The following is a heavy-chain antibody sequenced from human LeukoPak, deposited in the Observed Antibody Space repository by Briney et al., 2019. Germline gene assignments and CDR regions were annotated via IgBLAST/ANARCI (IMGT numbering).Heavy chain of an antibody. J-gene: IGHJ4*02. CDR3: ARGYDILTGYPDLDY. V-gene: IGHV1-18*01. CDR1: GYTFTSYG. Sequence: ASVKVSCKASGYTFTSYGISWVRQAPGQGLEWMGWISAYNGNTNYAQKLQGRVTMTTDTSTSTAYMELRSLRSDDTAVYYCARGYDILTGYPDLDYWGQGTLVTFSS. CDR2: ISAYNGNT. D-gene: IGHD3-9*01.